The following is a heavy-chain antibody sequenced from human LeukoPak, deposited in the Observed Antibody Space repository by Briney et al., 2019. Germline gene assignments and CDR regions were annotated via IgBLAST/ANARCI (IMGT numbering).Heavy chain of an antibody. CDR1: GGSFSGYY. CDR2: INHSGST. CDR3: ARAHSRDGYNYYYYYYMDV. V-gene: IGHV4-34*01. J-gene: IGHJ6*03. Sequence: PSETLSLTCAVYGGSFSGYYWSWIRQPPGKGLEWIGEINHSGSTNYNPSLKSRVTISVDTSKNQFSLKLSSVTAADTAVYYCARAHSRDGYNYYYYYYMDVWGKGTTVTVSS. D-gene: IGHD5-24*01.